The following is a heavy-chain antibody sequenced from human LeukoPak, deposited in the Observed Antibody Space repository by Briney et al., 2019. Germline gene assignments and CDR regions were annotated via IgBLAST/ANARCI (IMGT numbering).Heavy chain of an antibody. D-gene: IGHD3-3*01. CDR3: ARGGEWSYDY. Sequence: PSETLSLTCTVSDDSINDYYWSWIRQPAGKGLEWIGRIYTTGSTNYNPSLKSRVTMSIDMSKNQFSLNLSSVTAADTAVHYCARGGEWSYDYWGQGTLVTVSS. CDR2: IYTTGST. CDR1: DDSINDYY. J-gene: IGHJ4*02. V-gene: IGHV4-4*07.